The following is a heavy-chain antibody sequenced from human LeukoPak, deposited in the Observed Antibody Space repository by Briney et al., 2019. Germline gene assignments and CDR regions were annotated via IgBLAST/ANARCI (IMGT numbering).Heavy chain of an antibody. CDR2: VNHRGDT. V-gene: IGHV4-34*01. CDR3: ARGPTISETGYFDY. J-gene: IGHJ4*03. D-gene: IGHD1-1*01. CDR1: GGSFSAYY. Sequence: SETLSLTCAVYGGSFSAYYWSWIRQSPGKGLQWIAEVNHRGDTNYNPSVKGRVIISVDTSKNQFSLKVTSLTAADTAVYYCARGPTISETGYFDYWGQGTLVTVSS.